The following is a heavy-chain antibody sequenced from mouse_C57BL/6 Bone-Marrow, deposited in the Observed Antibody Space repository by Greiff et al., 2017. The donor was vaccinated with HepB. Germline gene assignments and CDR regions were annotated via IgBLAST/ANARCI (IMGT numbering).Heavy chain of an antibody. CDR2: IYPGSGST. CDR3: ARQGMITSWFAY. CDR1: GYTFTSYW. J-gene: IGHJ3*01. Sequence: QVQLKQPGAELVKPGASVKMSCKASGYTFTSYWITWVKQRPGQGLEWIGDIYPGSGSTNYNEKFKSKATLTVDTSSSTAYMQLSSLTSEDSAVYYCARQGMITSWFAYWGQGTLVTVSA. D-gene: IGHD2-4*01. V-gene: IGHV1-55*01.